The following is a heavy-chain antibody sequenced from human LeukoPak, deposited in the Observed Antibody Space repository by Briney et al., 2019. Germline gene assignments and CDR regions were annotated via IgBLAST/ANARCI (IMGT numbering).Heavy chain of an antibody. D-gene: IGHD3-10*01. CDR2: IIPVFGTA. CDR3: ARGGITMVRGVQFASLGDYYYMDV. CDR1: GGTFSSYA. J-gene: IGHJ6*03. V-gene: IGHV1-69*06. Sequence: SVKVSCKASGGTFSSYAISWVRQAPGQGLEWMGGIIPVFGTANYAQKFQGRVTITADKSTSTAYMELSSLRSEDTAVYYCARGGITMVRGVQFASLGDYYYMDVWGKGTTVTVSS.